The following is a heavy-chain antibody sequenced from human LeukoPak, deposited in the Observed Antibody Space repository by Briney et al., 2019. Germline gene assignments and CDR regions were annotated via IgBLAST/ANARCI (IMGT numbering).Heavy chain of an antibody. V-gene: IGHV1-3*01. CDR3: ARGPHGFGELSPLDY. J-gene: IGHJ4*02. D-gene: IGHD3-10*01. CDR1: GYTFTSYA. CDR2: ISAGNGNT. Sequence: ASVKVSCKASGYTFTSYAMHWVRQAPGQRLEWMGWISAGNGNTKYSQKFQGRVTITRDTSASTAYMELSSLRSEDTAVYYCARGPHGFGELSPLDYWGQGTLVTVSS.